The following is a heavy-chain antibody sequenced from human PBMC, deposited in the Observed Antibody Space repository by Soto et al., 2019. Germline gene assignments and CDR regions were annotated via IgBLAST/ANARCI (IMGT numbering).Heavy chain of an antibody. CDR3: AGIQVWSALGYYRVFDY. Sequence: QGQLHQWGAGLLKPSETLSRTCAVYGGSFRDHHWNWIRQPPGQGLEWIGEIHHSGNTNYNSSLNIRVTISEDTSKNQFSLRLSDVTAADTAVYYCAGIQVWSALGYYRVFDYWGQGTIITVSS. J-gene: IGHJ4*02. D-gene: IGHD3-22*01. V-gene: IGHV4-34*01. CDR2: IHHSGNT. CDR1: GGSFRDHH.